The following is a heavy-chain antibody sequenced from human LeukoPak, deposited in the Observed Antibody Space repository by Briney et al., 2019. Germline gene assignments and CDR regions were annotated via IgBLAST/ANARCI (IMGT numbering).Heavy chain of an antibody. D-gene: IGHD1-26*01. CDR1: GYIFTSYW. Sequence: GESLQISCQGSGYIFTSYWIGWVRQLPGKGLEWMGIIYPGDSDTRYSPSFQGQVTISADKSISTAYLQWSSLKASDTAMYYCARQSLRSCGSYCDFDYWGQGTLVTVSS. CDR3: ARQSLRSCGSYCDFDY. CDR2: IYPGDSDT. J-gene: IGHJ4*02. V-gene: IGHV5-51*01.